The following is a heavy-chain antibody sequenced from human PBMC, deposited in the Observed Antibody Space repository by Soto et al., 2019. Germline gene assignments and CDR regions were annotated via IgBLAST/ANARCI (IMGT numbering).Heavy chain of an antibody. CDR1: GYSFTSYW. CDR3: ARSDPITMVRGGYYYGMDV. J-gene: IGHJ6*02. Sequence: GESLKISCKGSGYSFTSYWIGWVRQMPGKGLEWMGIIYPGDSDTRYSPSFQGQVTISADKSISTAYLQWSSLKASDTAMYYCARSDPITMVRGGYYYGMDVWGQGTTVTVSS. CDR2: IYPGDSDT. D-gene: IGHD3-10*01. V-gene: IGHV5-51*01.